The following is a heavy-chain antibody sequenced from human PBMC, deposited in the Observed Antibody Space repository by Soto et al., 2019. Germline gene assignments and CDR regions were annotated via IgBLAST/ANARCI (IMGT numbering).Heavy chain of an antibody. D-gene: IGHD3-10*02. V-gene: IGHV4-59*01. Sequence: QVQLQESGPGLVKPSETLSLTCTVSGGSISSYYWSWIRQPPGKGLEWIGFIFYSGSTSYNPSLQSRVCISIDTTEYQFSLKLTSVPAADPAVYYCASMIGDPVLSFDSWGQGTLVAVSS. J-gene: IGHJ5*01. CDR2: IFYSGST. CDR3: ASMIGDPVLSFDS. CDR1: GGSISSYY.